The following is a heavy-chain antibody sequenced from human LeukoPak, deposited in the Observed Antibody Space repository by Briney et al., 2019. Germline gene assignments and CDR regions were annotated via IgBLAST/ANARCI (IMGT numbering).Heavy chain of an antibody. CDR2: ILSDGNDK. D-gene: IGHD6-13*01. CDR3: AKDRTSTWSWDY. Sequence: GGSLRLSCAASGFTFSSYDMHWVRQAPGRGLEGGAIILSDGNDKYYADAVKGRFTISRDNSKDTLDLQMNSLRAEDTAVYYCAKDRTSTWSWDYWGQGTLVIVSS. V-gene: IGHV3-30*18. CDR1: GFTFSSYD. J-gene: IGHJ4*02.